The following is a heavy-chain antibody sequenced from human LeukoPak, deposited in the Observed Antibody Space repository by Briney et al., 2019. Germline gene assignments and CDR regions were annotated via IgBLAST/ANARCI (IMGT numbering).Heavy chain of an antibody. D-gene: IGHD2-15*01. CDR1: GGSISSYY. Sequence: SETLSLTCTVSGGSISSYYWSWIRQSPGKGLEWIGYIYYSGSTNYNPSLKSRVTISVDTSKNQFSLKLSSVTAADTAVYYCARIWGYCSGGSCPWFDPWGQGTLVTVSS. CDR2: IYYSGST. CDR3: ARIWGYCSGGSCPWFDP. V-gene: IGHV4-59*01. J-gene: IGHJ5*02.